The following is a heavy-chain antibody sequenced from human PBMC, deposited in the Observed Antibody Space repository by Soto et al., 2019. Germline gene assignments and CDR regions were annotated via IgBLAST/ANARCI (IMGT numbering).Heavy chain of an antibody. J-gene: IGHJ6*02. CDR2: INPNSGGT. CDR1: GYTFTGYY. CDR3: ARASRLYYYYGMDV. D-gene: IGHD6-13*01. Sequence: ASVKVSCKASGYTFTGYYMHWVRQAPGQGPEWMGWINPNSGGTNYAQKFQGRVTMTRDTSISTAYMELSRLRSDDTAVYYCARASRLYYYYGMDVWGQGTTVTVSS. V-gene: IGHV1-2*02.